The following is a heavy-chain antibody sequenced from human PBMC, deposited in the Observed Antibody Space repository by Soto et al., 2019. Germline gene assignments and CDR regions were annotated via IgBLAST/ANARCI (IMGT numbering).Heavy chain of an antibody. Sequence: QVQLVQSGAEVKKPGSSVKVSCKASGGTFSSYTISWVRQAPGQGLEWMGRIIPILGIANYAQKFQGRVTITADKSTRTANTEPSSLTAEATAVYHCERVIGGSGAYVGGFEPLGLGTLDMVSS. CDR2: IIPILGIA. J-gene: IGHJ5*02. CDR1: GGTFSSYT. D-gene: IGHD6-25*01. V-gene: IGHV1-69*02. CDR3: ERVIGGSGAYVGGFEP.